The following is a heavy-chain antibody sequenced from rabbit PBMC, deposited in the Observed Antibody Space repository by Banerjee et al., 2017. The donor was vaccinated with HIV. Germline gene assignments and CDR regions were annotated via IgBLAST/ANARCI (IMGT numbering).Heavy chain of an antibody. CDR3: ARDLYANYLGYVYGLNL. V-gene: IGHV1S40*01. D-gene: IGHD6-1*01. J-gene: IGHJ3*01. Sequence: QALEESGGDLVKPGASLTLTCTASGFSFRSGYYMCWVRQAPGKGLEWIAFVWVVGSGTTYYASWAKGRFTISKASSTTVTRQMTSLTAADTATYFCARDLYANYLGYVYGLNLWGQGTLVTVS. CDR1: GFSFRSGYY. CDR2: VWVVGSGTT.